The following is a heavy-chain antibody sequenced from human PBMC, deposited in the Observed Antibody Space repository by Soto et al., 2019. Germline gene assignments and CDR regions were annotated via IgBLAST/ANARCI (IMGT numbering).Heavy chain of an antibody. Sequence: PGGSLRLSCAASGFTFSSYGMHWVRQAPGKGLEWVAVIWYDGSNKYYADSVKGRFTISRDNSKNTLYLQMNSLRAEDTAVYYCARMDYDSSGSATYYYYYGMDVWGQGTTVTVSS. V-gene: IGHV3-33*01. D-gene: IGHD3-22*01. CDR1: GFTFSSYG. J-gene: IGHJ6*02. CDR3: ARMDYDSSGSATYYYYYGMDV. CDR2: IWYDGSNK.